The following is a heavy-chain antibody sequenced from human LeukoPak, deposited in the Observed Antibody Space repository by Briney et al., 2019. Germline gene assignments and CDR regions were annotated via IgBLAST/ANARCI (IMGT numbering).Heavy chain of an antibody. CDR1: GSTFSSYG. CDR2: IWYDGSNK. V-gene: IGHV3-33*01. D-gene: IGHD3-22*01. J-gene: IGHJ4*02. CDR3: AREGNYDSSGYYDY. Sequence: GGSLRLSCAASGSTFSSYGMHWVRQAPGKGLEWVAVIWYDGSNKYYADSVKGRFTISRDNSKNTLYLQMNSLRAEDTAVYYCAREGNYDSSGYYDYWGQGTLVTVSS.